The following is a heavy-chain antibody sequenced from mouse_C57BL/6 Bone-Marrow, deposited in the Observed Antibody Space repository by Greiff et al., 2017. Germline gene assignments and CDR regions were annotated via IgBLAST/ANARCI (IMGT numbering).Heavy chain of an antibody. D-gene: IGHD1-1*01. Sequence: VQLKQSGAELVRPGASVKLSCTASGFNIKDDYMHWVKQRPEQGLEWIGWSDPENGDTEYASKFQGKATITADTSSNTAYLQLSSLTSADTAVYYWTTSVLLRGAWFAYWGQGTLVTVSA. CDR3: TTSVLLRGAWFAY. CDR2: SDPENGDT. V-gene: IGHV14-4*01. CDR1: GFNIKDDY. J-gene: IGHJ3*01.